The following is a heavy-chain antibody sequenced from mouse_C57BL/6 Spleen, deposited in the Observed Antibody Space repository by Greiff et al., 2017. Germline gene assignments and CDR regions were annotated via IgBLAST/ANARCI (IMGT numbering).Heavy chain of an antibody. CDR2: IDPSDSYT. V-gene: IGHV1-50*01. J-gene: IGHJ3*01. D-gene: IGHD2-1*01. CDR3: ARAGGNYVRFAY. CDR1: GYTFTSYW. Sequence: QVQLQQPGAELVKPGASVKLSCKASGYTFTSYWMQWVKQRPGQGLEWIGEIDPSDSYTNYNQKFKGKATLTVDTSSSTAYMQLSSLTSEDSAVYYCARAGGNYVRFAYWGQGTLVTVSA.